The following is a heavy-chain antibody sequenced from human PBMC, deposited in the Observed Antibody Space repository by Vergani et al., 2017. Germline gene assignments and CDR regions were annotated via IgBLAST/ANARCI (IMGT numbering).Heavy chain of an antibody. CDR1: GFTFSDYY. V-gene: IGHV3-11*01. Sequence: QVQLVESGGGLVKPGGSLRLSCAASGFTFSDYYMSWIRKPPGKGVEWVSSISSIGSTIYYADSVKGRFTISRDNAKNSLYLQMNSLRDEDTAVYYCARAEADDILTGYYTYGMDVWGQGTTVTVSS. CDR3: ARAEADDILTGYYTYGMDV. D-gene: IGHD3-9*01. J-gene: IGHJ6*02. CDR2: ISSIGSTI.